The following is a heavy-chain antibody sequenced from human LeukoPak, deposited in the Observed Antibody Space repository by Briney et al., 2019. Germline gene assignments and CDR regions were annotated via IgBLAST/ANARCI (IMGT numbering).Heavy chain of an antibody. D-gene: IGHD3-9*01. Sequence: GGSLRLSCAASGFTFSSYEMNWVRQAPGKGLEWVSYISSSGSTIYYADSVKGRFTISGDNAKNSLYLQMNSLRAEDTAVYYCARDVSGGVGRYFDWPDAFDIWGQGTMVTVSS. CDR1: GFTFSSYE. V-gene: IGHV3-48*03. J-gene: IGHJ3*02. CDR3: ARDVSGGVGRYFDWPDAFDI. CDR2: ISSSGSTI.